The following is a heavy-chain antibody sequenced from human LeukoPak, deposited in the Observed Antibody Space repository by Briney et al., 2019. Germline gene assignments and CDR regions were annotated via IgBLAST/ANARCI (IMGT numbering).Heavy chain of an antibody. CDR1: GGSFSGYY. D-gene: IGHD1-7*01. V-gene: IGHV4-34*01. CDR3: ARWGSNWNYAPYNWFDP. Sequence: KPSETLSLTCAVYGGSFSGYYWSWIRQPPGKGLEWIGEINHSGSTNYNPSLKSRVTISVDTSKNQFSLKLSSVTAADTAVYYCARWGSNWNYAPYNWFDPWGQGTLVTVSS. CDR2: INHSGST. J-gene: IGHJ5*02.